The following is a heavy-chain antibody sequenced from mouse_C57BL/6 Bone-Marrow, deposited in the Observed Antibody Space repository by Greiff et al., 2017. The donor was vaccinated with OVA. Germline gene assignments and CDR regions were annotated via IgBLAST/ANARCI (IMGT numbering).Heavy chain of an antibody. V-gene: IGHV1-81*01. CDR1: GYTFTSYG. D-gene: IGHD1-1*01. J-gene: IGHJ1*03. CDR3: ARNYYGSYWYFDV. Sequence: VQLQQSGAELARPGASVKLSCKASGYTFTSYGISWVTQRPGQGLEWIGEIYPRSGNTYYNEKFKGKATLTADKSSSTAYMELRSLTSEDSASYFCARNYYGSYWYFDVWGTGTTVTVSS. CDR2: IYPRSGNT.